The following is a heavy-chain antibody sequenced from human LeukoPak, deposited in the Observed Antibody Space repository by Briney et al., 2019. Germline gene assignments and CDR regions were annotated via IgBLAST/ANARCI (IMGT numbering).Heavy chain of an antibody. J-gene: IGHJ4*02. CDR1: GFTFRSYA. Sequence: GGSLRLSCAAYGFTFRSYAMSWVRQAPGKGLEWVSVKGRFTISRDNSQNTLYLQMNSLRAEDTAVYYCARDQVGPGSYSESFDYWGQGTLVTVSS. V-gene: IGHV3-23*01. CDR3: ARDQVGPGSYSESFDY. D-gene: IGHD3-10*01.